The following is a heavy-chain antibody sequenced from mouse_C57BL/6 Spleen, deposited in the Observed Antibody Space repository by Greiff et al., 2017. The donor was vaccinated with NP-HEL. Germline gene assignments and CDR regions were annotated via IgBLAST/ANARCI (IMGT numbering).Heavy chain of an antibody. Sequence: LQQSEGGLVQPGSSMKLSCTASGFTFSDYYMAWVRQVPEKGLEWVANINYDGSSTYYLDSLKSRFIISRDNAKNILYLQMSSLKSEDTATYYCARDSSSYAMDYWGQGTSVTVSS. CDR3: ARDSSSYAMDY. V-gene: IGHV5-16*01. J-gene: IGHJ4*01. CDR2: INYDGSST. D-gene: IGHD1-1*01. CDR1: GFTFSDYY.